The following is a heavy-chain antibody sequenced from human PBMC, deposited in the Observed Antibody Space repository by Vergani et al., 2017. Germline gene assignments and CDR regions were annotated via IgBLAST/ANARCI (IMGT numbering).Heavy chain of an antibody. J-gene: IGHJ6*02. Sequence: QVQLQQWGAGLLKPSETLSLTCAVYGGSFSGYYWSWIRQPPGKGLEWIGEINHSGSTNYNPSLKSRVTISVDTSKNQFSLKLSSVTAADTAVYYCARGPLYYDSSGYPDVWGQGTTVTVSS. V-gene: IGHV4-34*01. CDR1: GGSFSGYY. CDR3: ARGPLYYDSSGYPDV. CDR2: INHSGST. D-gene: IGHD3-22*01.